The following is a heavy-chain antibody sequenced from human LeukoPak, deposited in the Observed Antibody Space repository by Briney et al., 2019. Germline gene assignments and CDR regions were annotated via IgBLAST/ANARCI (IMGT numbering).Heavy chain of an antibody. CDR3: ARQGVATAIDY. V-gene: IGHV4-4*07. CDR1: GGSISSYY. Sequence: PSETLSLTCTVSGGSISSYYWSWIRQPAGKGPEWIGRIYASGNTNYNPSLKSRVTMSVDTSKNLFALKLSSVTAADTAVYYCARQGVATAIDYWGQGTLVTVSS. J-gene: IGHJ4*02. CDR2: IYASGNT. D-gene: IGHD2-21*02.